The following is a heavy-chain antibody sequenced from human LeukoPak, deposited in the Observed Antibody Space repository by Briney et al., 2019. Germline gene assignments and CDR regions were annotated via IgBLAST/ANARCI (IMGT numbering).Heavy chain of an antibody. CDR3: ARHDGDAFDI. V-gene: IGHV3-48*03. J-gene: IGHJ3*02. CDR1: GFTFSRHW. D-gene: IGHD3-16*01. Sequence: GGSLRLSCAASGFTFSRHWMSWVRQAPGKGLEWLSYISSSGGTIYYADSVKGRFTISRDNAKNSLYLQMNSLRAEDTAVYYCARHDGDAFDIWGQGTMVTVSS. CDR2: ISSSGGTI.